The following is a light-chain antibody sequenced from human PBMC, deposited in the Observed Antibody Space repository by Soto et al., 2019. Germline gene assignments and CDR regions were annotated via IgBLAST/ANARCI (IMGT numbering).Light chain of an antibody. J-gene: IGLJ1*01. V-gene: IGLV2-14*01. CDR2: EVS. Sequence: QSALTQPASVSGSPGQSITISCTGTSSDVGTYNYVSWYQHHPGKAPKFMIYEVSNRPSGVSNRFSGYKSGNTASLTISGLQAEDEADYYCSSYTSSSTPYVFGTGTKVTVL. CDR3: SSYTSSSTPYV. CDR1: SSDVGTYNY.